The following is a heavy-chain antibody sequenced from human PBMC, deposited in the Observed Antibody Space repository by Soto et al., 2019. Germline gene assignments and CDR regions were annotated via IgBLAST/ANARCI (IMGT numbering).Heavy chain of an antibody. J-gene: IGHJ4*02. CDR1: GFTFSSYS. D-gene: IGHD6-19*01. CDR2: ISSSSSYI. CDR3: ARDLGVAGMERFDY. V-gene: IGHV3-21*01. Sequence: EVQLVESGGGLVKPGGSLRLSCAASGFTFSSYSMNWVRQAPGKGLEWVSYISSSSSYIYYADSVKGRFTISRDNAKNSLYLQMNRLRAEDSSVYYCARDLGVAGMERFDYWGQGTLVTVSS.